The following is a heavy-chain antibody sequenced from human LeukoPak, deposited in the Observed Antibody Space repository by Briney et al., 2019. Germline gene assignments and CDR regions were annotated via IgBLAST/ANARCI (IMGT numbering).Heavy chain of an antibody. Sequence: GASVKVSCKASGGTFSSYAISWVRQAPGQGLEWMGGIIPIFGTANYAQKFQGRVTITADKSTSTAYMELSSLRSEDTAVYYCARERVAAAANWFDPWGQGTLVTVSS. CDR3: ARERVAAAANWFDP. CDR2: IIPIFGTA. D-gene: IGHD6-13*01. CDR1: GGTFSSYA. V-gene: IGHV1-69*06. J-gene: IGHJ5*02.